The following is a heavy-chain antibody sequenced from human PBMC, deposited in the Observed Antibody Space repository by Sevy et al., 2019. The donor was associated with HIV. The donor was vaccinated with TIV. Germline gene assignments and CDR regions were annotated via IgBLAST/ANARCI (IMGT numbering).Heavy chain of an antibody. CDR3: ARSSKVYDILTGYYYYYMDV. CDR1: GFTVSSNY. CDR2: IYSGGST. D-gene: IGHD3-9*01. J-gene: IGHJ6*03. V-gene: IGHV3-53*01. Sequence: GGSLRLSCAASGFTVSSNYMSWVRQAPGKGLEWVSVIYSGGSTYYADSVKGRFTISRDNSKNTLYLQMNSLRAEDTAGYYCARSSKVYDILTGYYYYYMDVWGKGTTVTVSS.